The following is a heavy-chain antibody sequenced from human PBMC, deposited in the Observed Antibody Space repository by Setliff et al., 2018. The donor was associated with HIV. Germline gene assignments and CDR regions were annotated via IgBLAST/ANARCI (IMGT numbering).Heavy chain of an antibody. CDR3: AISGSPDRRPT. J-gene: IGHJ5*02. CDR2: IYPGDSDA. V-gene: IGHV5-51*01. CDR1: GYSFTTYW. Sequence: PGESLKISCKTSGYSFTTYWIGWVRQMPGQALEWIGVIYPGDSDARYSPSFQDQVTMSADKSISTAYLQWSSLKASDTGIYYCAISGSPDRRPTWGQGTLVTVSS. D-gene: IGHD3-10*01.